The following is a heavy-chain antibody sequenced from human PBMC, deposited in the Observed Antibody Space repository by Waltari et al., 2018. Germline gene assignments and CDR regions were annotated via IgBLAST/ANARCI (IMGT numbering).Heavy chain of an antibody. CDR1: GYSISSGYY. CDR2: IYHSGST. CDR3: ARDTGTTSFWFDP. D-gene: IGHD1-7*01. Sequence: QVQLQESGPGLVKPSETLSLTCTVSGYSISSGYYWGWIRQPPGKGLEWIGSIYHSGSTYYNPSLKSRVTISVDTSKNQFSLKLSSVTAADTAVYYCARDTGTTSFWFDPWGQGTLVTVSS. V-gene: IGHV4-38-2*02. J-gene: IGHJ5*02.